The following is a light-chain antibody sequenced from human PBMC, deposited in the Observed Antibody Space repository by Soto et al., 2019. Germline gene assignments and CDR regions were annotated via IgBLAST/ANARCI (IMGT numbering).Light chain of an antibody. V-gene: IGKV1-33*01. Sequence: DIKMTQSPSSLSASVGDRVTISCQASQDISNSLNWYQQKPGKAHALLIYDAYNLETGGHSRFSGRETGTDFTITISSLQHEDIATYCGQHYSNLPPSFGPGTNVDIK. CDR1: QDISNS. J-gene: IGKJ3*01. CDR2: DAY. CDR3: QHYSNLPPS.